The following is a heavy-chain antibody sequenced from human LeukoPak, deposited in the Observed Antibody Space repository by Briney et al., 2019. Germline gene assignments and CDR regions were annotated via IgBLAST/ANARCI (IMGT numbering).Heavy chain of an antibody. CDR2: IYYSGTT. CDR3: ARDDSNYILDC. V-gene: IGHV4-59*01. J-gene: IGHJ4*02. D-gene: IGHD4-11*01. Sequence: SETLSLTCIVSGGSISTYYWTWIRQSPGKGLEWIGYIYYSGTTNYNPSLESRVTMSVDTSKNEFSLKLSSVTAADTAVYYCARDDSNYILDCWGPATLVTVSS. CDR1: GGSISTYY.